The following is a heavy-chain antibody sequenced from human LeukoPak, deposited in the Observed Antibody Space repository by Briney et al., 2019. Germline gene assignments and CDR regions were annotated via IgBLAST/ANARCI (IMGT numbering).Heavy chain of an antibody. CDR3: ARRVADWFDP. D-gene: IGHD2-15*01. J-gene: IGHJ5*02. Sequence: SETLSLTCTVSGGSISSYYWSWIRQPPGKGLEWIGYIYYSGGTNYNPSLKSRVTISVDTSKNQFSLKLSSVTAADTAVYYCARRVADWFDPWGQGTLVTVSS. V-gene: IGHV4-59*08. CDR2: IYYSGGT. CDR1: GGSISSYY.